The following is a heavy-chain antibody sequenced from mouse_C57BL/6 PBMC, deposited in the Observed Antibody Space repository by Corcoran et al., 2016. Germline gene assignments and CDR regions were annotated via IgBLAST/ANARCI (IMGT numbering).Heavy chain of an antibody. CDR2: INPNNGGT. CDR3: ASGGLQGFAY. CDR1: GYTFTDYY. Sequence: EVQLQQSGPELVKPGASVKISCKASGYTFTDYYMNWVKQSHGKSLEWIGDINPNNGGTSYNQKFKGKATLTVDKSSSTAYMELRSLTSEDSAVYYCASGGLQGFAYWGQGTLVTVSA. J-gene: IGHJ3*01. D-gene: IGHD2-10*01. V-gene: IGHV1-26*01.